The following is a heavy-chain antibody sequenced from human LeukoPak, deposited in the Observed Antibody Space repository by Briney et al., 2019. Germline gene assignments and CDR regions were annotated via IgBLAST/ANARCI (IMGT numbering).Heavy chain of an antibody. J-gene: IGHJ6*02. CDR1: GGSFSGYY. CDR2: INHSGST. V-gene: IGHV4-34*01. D-gene: IGHD3-10*01. Sequence: SETLSLTCAVYGGSFSGYYWSWIRQPPGKGLEWIGEINHSGSTNYNPSLKSRVTMSVDTSKNQFSLKLSSVTAADTAVYYCARDQSITMVRGVIITLDGMDVWGQGTTVTVSS. CDR3: ARDQSITMVRGVIITLDGMDV.